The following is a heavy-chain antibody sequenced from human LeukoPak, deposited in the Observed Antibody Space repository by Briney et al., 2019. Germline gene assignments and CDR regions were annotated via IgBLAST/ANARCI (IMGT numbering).Heavy chain of an antibody. CDR2: ISAYNGNT. CDR1: GYTFTSYG. Sequence: ASVKVSCKASGYTFTSYGISWVRQAPGQGLEWMGWISAYNGNTNYAQKLQGRVTMTTDTSTSTAYMELRSLRSEDTAVYYCARDQYDFWSGYYTLFNWFDPWGQGTLVTVSS. D-gene: IGHD3-3*01. J-gene: IGHJ5*02. V-gene: IGHV1-18*01. CDR3: ARDQYDFWSGYYTLFNWFDP.